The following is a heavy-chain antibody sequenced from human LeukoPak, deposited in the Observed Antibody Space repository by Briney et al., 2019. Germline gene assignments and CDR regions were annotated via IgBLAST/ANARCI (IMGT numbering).Heavy chain of an antibody. Sequence: PSETLSLTCTVSGGSISSYYWSWIRQPPGKGLEWIGYISYTGSTNYNPSLKSRVTISVDTSKNQFSLKLSSVTAADTAVYYCARSLSLGFDYWGQGTLVTVSS. J-gene: IGHJ4*02. D-gene: IGHD7-27*01. CDR3: ARSLSLGFDY. V-gene: IGHV4-59*01. CDR1: GGSISSYY. CDR2: ISYTGST.